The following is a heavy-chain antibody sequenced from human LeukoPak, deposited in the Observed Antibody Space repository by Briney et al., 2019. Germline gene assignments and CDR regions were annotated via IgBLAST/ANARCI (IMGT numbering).Heavy chain of an antibody. CDR2: IYTSGST. CDR1: GGSISSYY. Sequence: SETLSLTCTVSGGSISSYYWSWIRQPAGKGLEWIGRIYTSGSTNYNPSLTSRVTMSVDTSKNQFSLKLSSVTAADTAVYYCARGGYDSSGYYYAFDIWGQGTMVTVSS. D-gene: IGHD3-22*01. CDR3: ARGGYDSSGYYYAFDI. J-gene: IGHJ3*02. V-gene: IGHV4-4*07.